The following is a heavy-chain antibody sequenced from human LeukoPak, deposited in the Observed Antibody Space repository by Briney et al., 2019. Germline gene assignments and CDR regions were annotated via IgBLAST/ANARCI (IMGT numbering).Heavy chain of an antibody. CDR1: GFTFSGYS. V-gene: IGHV3-48*02. D-gene: IGHD3-22*01. J-gene: IGHJ3*02. CDR2: ISSSSSTI. CDR3: ARALYYYDSSGYPHDAFDI. Sequence: GGSLRLSCAASGFTFSGYSMNWVRQAPGKGLEWVSYISSSSSTIYYADSVKGRFTISRDNAKNSLYLQMNSLRDEDTAVYYCARALYYYDSSGYPHDAFDIWGQGTMVTVSS.